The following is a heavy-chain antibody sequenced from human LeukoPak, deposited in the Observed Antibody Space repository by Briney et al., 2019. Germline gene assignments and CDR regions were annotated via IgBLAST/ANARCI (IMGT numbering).Heavy chain of an antibody. CDR3: ARFNARYDN. J-gene: IGHJ4*02. CDR2: IYYSGST. CDR1: GGSFSGYY. D-gene: IGHD3-22*01. Sequence: PSETLSLTCAVYGGSFSGYYWSWIRQPPGKGLEWIGYIYYSGSTYYNPSLKSRVTISVDTSKNQFSLKLSSVTAADTAVYYCARFNARYDNWGQGTLVTVSS. V-gene: IGHV4-30-4*08.